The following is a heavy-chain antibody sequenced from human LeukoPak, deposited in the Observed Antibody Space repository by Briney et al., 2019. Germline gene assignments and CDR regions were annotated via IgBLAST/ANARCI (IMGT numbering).Heavy chain of an antibody. CDR2: INTNTGNP. V-gene: IGHV7-4-1*02. Sequence: ASVKVSCKASGYTFTSYAMNWVRQAPGQGLEWMGWINTNTGNPTYAQGFTGRFVFSLDTSVSTAYLQISSLKAEDTAVYYCARVGAPGIAAAGTDFDYWGQGTLVTVSS. J-gene: IGHJ4*02. D-gene: IGHD6-13*01. CDR1: GYTFTSYA. CDR3: ARVGAPGIAAAGTDFDY.